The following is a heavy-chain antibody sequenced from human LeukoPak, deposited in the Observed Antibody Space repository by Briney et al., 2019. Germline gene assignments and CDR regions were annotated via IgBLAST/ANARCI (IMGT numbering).Heavy chain of an antibody. V-gene: IGHV3-23*01. CDR1: GFTFSSYA. Sequence: GGSQRLSCAASGFTFSSYAMSWVRQAPGKGLEWVSAISGSGGSTYYADSVKGRFTISRDNSKNTLYLQMNSLRAEDTAAYYCAASTMVRGVIPDDWDYWGQGTLVTVSS. CDR2: ISGSGGST. CDR3: AASTMVRGVIPDDWDY. J-gene: IGHJ4*02. D-gene: IGHD3-10*01.